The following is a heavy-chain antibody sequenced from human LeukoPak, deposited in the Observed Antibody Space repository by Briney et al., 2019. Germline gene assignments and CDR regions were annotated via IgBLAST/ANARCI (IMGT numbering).Heavy chain of an antibody. CDR3: VRGRGWIFDC. D-gene: IGHD2-2*03. CDR1: GGSFSGYY. V-gene: IGHV3-7*01. Sequence: ETLSLTCAVYGGSFSGYYWSWVRQAPGKGLEWVANIKQDGSETYYVDSVKGRFTISRDNAKNSLSLQMNSLRVEDTAVYYCVRGRGWIFDCWGQGTLVTVSS. J-gene: IGHJ4*02. CDR2: IKQDGSET.